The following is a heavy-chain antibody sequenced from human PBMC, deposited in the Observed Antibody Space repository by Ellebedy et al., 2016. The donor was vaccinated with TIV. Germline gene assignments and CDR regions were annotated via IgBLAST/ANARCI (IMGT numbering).Heavy chain of an antibody. CDR3: ARGDSGSYPVYFDY. J-gene: IGHJ4*02. CDR1: GGSTSTYY. Sequence: MPSETLSLTCTVSGGSTSTYYWTCIRQPPGQGLEWIGNVHYSGSPNYNPYLKRRVTISLDTSKNQFTLKLTSVTAADTAVYYCARGDSGSYPVYFDYWGQGTLVTVSS. V-gene: IGHV4-59*12. CDR2: VHYSGSP. D-gene: IGHD1-26*01.